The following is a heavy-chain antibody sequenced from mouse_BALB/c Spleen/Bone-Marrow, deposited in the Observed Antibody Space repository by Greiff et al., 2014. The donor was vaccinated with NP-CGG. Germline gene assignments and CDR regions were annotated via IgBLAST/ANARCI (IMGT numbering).Heavy chain of an antibody. CDR1: GFSFSGYG. CDR2: IGVGGTYT. D-gene: IGHD1-1*01. Sequence: EVQVVESGGDLVKPGGSLKLSCAASGFSFSGYGMSWVRQTPDKRLEWVATIGVGGTYTYYPDSVKGRFTISRDNAKNTLYLRMSSLKSEDPAMYYCARPFTTVVATVFAYWGQGTLVTVSA. J-gene: IGHJ3*01. V-gene: IGHV5-6*01. CDR3: ARPFTTVVATVFAY.